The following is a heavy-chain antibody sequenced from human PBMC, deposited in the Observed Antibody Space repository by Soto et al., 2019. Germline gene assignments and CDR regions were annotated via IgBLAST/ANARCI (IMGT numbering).Heavy chain of an antibody. CDR1: GGSFSGYY. CDR3: ARRRGIVGPMGWFDP. V-gene: IGHV4-34*01. J-gene: IGHJ5*02. D-gene: IGHD1-26*01. Sequence: QVQLQQWGAGLLKPSETLSLTCAVYGGSFSGYYWSWIRQPPGKGLEWIGEINHSGSTNYNPSLKSRVTISVDTSKNQFSLKLSSVTAADTAVYYCARRRGIVGPMGWFDPWGQGTLVPVSS. CDR2: INHSGST.